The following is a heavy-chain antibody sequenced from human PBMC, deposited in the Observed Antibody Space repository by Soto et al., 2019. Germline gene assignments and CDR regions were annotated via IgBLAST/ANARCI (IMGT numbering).Heavy chain of an antibody. CDR3: ARDKEQWLVTAFDY. CDR1: GYTFTSYG. D-gene: IGHD6-19*01. V-gene: IGHV1-18*01. J-gene: IGHJ4*02. CDR2: ISAYNGNT. Sequence: GASVKVSCKASGYTFTSYGISWVRQAPGQGLEWMGWISAYNGNTNYAQKLQGRVTMTTDTSTSTAYMELRSLRSDDTAVYYCARDKEQWLVTAFDYWGQGTLVTVSS.